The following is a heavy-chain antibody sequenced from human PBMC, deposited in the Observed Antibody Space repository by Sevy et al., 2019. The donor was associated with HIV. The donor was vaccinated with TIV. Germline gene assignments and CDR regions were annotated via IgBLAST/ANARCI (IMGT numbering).Heavy chain of an antibody. D-gene: IGHD2-2*02. CDR3: ARDKNTFYYGMDV. CDR2: LYSGSKT. V-gene: IGHV3-53*01. Sequence: GESLKISCAASGFPVSSSYMNWVRQAPGKGLEWVSVLYSGSKTDYADSVKGRFTISRDNSKNTLYLQMNSLRAEDTAVYYCARDKNTFYYGMDVWGQGTTVTVSS. J-gene: IGHJ6*02. CDR1: GFPVSSSY.